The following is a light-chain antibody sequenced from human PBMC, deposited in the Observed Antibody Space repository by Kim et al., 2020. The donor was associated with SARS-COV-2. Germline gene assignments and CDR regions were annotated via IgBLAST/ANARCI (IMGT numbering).Light chain of an antibody. Sequence: LSLSPGERATLSCRTSQSVSSYLAWYQQKPGQAPRLLIYDASNRAAGIPARFSGSGSGTDFTLTISSLEPEDFAVYYCQQRSTWTFGQGTKVDIK. CDR1: QSVSSY. CDR3: QQRSTWT. J-gene: IGKJ1*01. V-gene: IGKV3-11*01. CDR2: DAS.